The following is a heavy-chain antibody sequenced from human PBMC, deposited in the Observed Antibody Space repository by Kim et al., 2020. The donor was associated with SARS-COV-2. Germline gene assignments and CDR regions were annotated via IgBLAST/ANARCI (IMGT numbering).Heavy chain of an antibody. D-gene: IGHD5-12*01. CDR3: ARDRARVATIFKYYNYG. Sequence: GGSLRLSCAASGFTFSSYGMHWVRQAPGKGLEWVAVISYDGSNKYYADSVKGRFTISRDNSKNTLYLQMNSLRAEDTAVYYCARDRARVATIFKYYNYG. CDR2: ISYDGSNK. J-gene: IGHJ6*01. V-gene: IGHV3-33*05. CDR1: GFTFSSYG.